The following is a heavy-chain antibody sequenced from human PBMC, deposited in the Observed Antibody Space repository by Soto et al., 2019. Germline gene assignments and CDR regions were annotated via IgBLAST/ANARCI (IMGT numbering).Heavy chain of an antibody. D-gene: IGHD3-22*01. CDR2: IIPIFGTA. CDR1: GGTFSSYA. V-gene: IGHV1-69*13. J-gene: IGHJ5*02. Sequence: SVKVSCKASGGTFSSYAISWVRQAPGQGLEWMGGIIPIFGTANYAQKFQGRVTITADESTSAAYMELSSLRSEDTAVYYCARVQGYYDSSGYKYNWFDPWGQGTLVTVSS. CDR3: ARVQGYYDSSGYKYNWFDP.